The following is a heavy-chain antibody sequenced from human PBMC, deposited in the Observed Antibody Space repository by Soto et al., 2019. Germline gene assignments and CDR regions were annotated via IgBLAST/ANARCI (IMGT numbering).Heavy chain of an antibody. CDR1: GFTFSSYG. V-gene: IGHV3-30*18. J-gene: IGHJ6*03. CDR2: ISYDGSSK. Sequence: PGGSLRLSCAASGFTFSSYGMHWVRQAPGKGLEWVAVISYDGSSKYYADSMKGRFTISRDNSKNTLYLQMNSLRAEDTAVYYCAKAEGYYMDVWGKGTTVTVSS. CDR3: AKAEGYYMDV.